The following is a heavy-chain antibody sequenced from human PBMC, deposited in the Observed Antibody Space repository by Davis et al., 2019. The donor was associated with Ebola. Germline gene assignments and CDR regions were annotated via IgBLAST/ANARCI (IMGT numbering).Heavy chain of an antibody. CDR3: MRNVYQTGDFDY. CDR1: GYSFKDYY. V-gene: IGHV1-8*03. J-gene: IGHJ4*02. D-gene: IGHD7-27*01. CDR2: MSPNSGHT. Sequence: ASVKVSCKASGYSFKDYYIYWMRQATGQGLEWMGWMSPNSGHTGYAQKFQGRITITRDTSISTAYMELSSLRSEDTAMYYCMRNVYQTGDFDYWGQGTLVTVSS.